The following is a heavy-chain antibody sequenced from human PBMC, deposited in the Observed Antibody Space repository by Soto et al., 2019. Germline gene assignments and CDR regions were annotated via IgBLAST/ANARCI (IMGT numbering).Heavy chain of an antibody. CDR1: GYTFTSYG. D-gene: IGHD3-10*01. CDR3: ARERFGELLGSWFDP. Sequence: ASVKVSCKASGYTFTSYGISRVRQAPGQGLEWMGWISAYNGNTNYAQKLQGRVTMTTDTSTSTAYMELRSLRSDDTAVYYCARERFGELLGSWFDPWGQGTLVTVSS. J-gene: IGHJ5*02. V-gene: IGHV1-18*04. CDR2: ISAYNGNT.